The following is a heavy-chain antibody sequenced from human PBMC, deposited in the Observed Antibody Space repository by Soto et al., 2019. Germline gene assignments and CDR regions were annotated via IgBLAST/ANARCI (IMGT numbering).Heavy chain of an antibody. CDR3: ARARNFGSGKYYYDY. D-gene: IGHD3-10*01. CDR1: GFTFSSYS. Sequence: PGGSLRLSCAASGFTFSSYSMNWVRQAPGKGLEYVSAISDSGGSTYYADSVKGRFSISRDNFKATLYLQMGSLGPGDMAVYYCARARNFGSGKYYYDYWGQGILVTVSS. CDR2: ISDSGGST. J-gene: IGHJ4*02. V-gene: IGHV3-64*02.